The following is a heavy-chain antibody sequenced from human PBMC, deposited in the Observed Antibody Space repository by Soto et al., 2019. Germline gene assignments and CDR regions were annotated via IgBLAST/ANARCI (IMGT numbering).Heavy chain of an antibody. CDR3: TTSHAGELNN. J-gene: IGHJ4*02. CDR1: GGSISSSSW. CDR2: IFESGAT. V-gene: IGHV4-4*02. D-gene: IGHD1-7*01. Sequence: SETLSLTCAVSGGSISSSSWWTWVRQSPGKGLEWIGEIFESGATNYNPSLKSRLTMSVDKSKNQFSLNLSSLTASDTAVYFCTTSHAGELNNWGQGTLVTVSS.